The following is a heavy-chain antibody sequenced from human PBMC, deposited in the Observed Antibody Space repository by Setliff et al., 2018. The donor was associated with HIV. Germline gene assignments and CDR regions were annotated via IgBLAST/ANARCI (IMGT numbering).Heavy chain of an antibody. Sequence: KISCTGSGYSFTSYWIGWVRQMPGKGLEWMGIIYPGDSDTRYSPSFQGQVTISADKSISTAYLQWSSLKASDTAMYYCARTTGQSAYYYYGMDVWGQGTTVTVSS. CDR1: GYSFTSYW. CDR3: ARTTGQSAYYYYGMDV. V-gene: IGHV5-51*01. CDR2: IYPGDSDT. J-gene: IGHJ6*02.